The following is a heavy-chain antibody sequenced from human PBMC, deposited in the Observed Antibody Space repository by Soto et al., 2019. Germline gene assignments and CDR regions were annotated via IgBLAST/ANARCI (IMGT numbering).Heavy chain of an antibody. D-gene: IGHD2-8*02. V-gene: IGHV4-34*01. CDR1: GGSFSDTY. CDR3: ARDKITGLFDY. CDR2: INHTGST. J-gene: IGHJ4*02. Sequence: SETLSLTCAVYGGSFSDTYWNWFRQPPGKGLEWIGEINHTGSTNYNPSLKSRVTISLDTSKNQFSLKLTSVTASDTAVYYCARDKITGLFDYWGQXXL.